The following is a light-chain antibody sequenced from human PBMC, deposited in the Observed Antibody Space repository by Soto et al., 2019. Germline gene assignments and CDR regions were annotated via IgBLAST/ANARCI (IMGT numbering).Light chain of an antibody. Sequence: DIQMTQSPSSLSASVGDRVTITCRAGQTISSYLNWYQHKPGKAPKLLIYSASSLQSGVPSRFSGGGSGTDFTLTISSLQPEDFATYYCQQTYSYPPTFGPGTTVDIK. CDR2: SAS. CDR3: QQTYSYPPT. CDR1: QTISSY. J-gene: IGKJ3*01. V-gene: IGKV1-39*01.